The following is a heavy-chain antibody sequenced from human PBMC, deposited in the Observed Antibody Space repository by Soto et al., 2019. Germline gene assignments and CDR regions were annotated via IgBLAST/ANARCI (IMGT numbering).Heavy chain of an antibody. V-gene: IGHV4-30-2*01. CDR2: IYDSGST. CDR1: GDSISRGGYS. Sequence: SETLSLTCAVSGDSISRGGYSWTWIRQPPGKALGWIGNIYDSGSTSYNPSLKSRVTISVDTSKNQFSLRLTSVTAADTAVYFCARGSSSYYDYGMDVWGQGTTVTVSS. CDR3: ARGSSSYYDYGMDV. J-gene: IGHJ6*02. D-gene: IGHD6-6*01.